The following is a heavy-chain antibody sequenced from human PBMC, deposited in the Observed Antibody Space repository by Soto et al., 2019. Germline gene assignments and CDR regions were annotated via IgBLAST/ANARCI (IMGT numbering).Heavy chain of an antibody. V-gene: IGHV3-23*01. CDR3: NVATSGTRSDY. D-gene: IGHD1-26*01. J-gene: IGHJ4*02. Sequence: RGSLRLSCAASGFTFTNYRMNWVRQAPGKGLEWVSNINGGGIITYYADSVKGRFTISRDNSKNTLFLQMNSLRADDTAIYYCNVATSGTRSDYWGQGTLVSVS. CDR2: INGGGIIT. CDR1: GFTFTNYR.